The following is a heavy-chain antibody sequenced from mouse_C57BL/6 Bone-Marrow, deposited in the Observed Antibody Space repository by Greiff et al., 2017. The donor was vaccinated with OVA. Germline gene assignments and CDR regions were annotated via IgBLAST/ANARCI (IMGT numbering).Heavy chain of an antibody. CDR2: IYPSDSET. CDR1: GYTFTSYW. J-gene: IGHJ4*01. D-gene: IGHD2-10*02. CDR3: AGGYGNYYAMDY. Sequence: QVHVKQPGAELVRPGSSVKLSCKASGYTFTSYWMDWVKQRPGQGLEWIGNIYPSDSETHYNQKFKDKATLTVDKSSSTAYMQLSSLTSEDSAVYYCAGGYGNYYAMDYWGQGTSVTVSS. V-gene: IGHV1-61*01.